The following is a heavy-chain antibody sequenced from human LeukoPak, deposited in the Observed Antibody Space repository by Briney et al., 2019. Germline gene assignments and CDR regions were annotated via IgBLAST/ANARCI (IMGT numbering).Heavy chain of an antibody. CDR2: ISYDGSNK. CDR1: GFTFSSYA. J-gene: IGHJ3*02. V-gene: IGHV3-30-3*01. CDR3: ARAPFTWDSSGYYLPHAFDI. D-gene: IGHD3-22*01. Sequence: HPGGSLRLSCAASGFTFSSYAMHWVRQAPGKGLEWVAVISYDGSNKYYADSVKGRFTISRDNSKNTLYLQMNSLRAEDTAVYYCARAPFTWDSSGYYLPHAFDIWGQGTMVTVSS.